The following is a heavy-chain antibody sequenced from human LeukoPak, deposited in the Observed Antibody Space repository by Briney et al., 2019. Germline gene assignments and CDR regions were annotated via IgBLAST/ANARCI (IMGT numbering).Heavy chain of an antibody. CDR1: GGSINSAHFY. V-gene: IGHV4-30-4*08. D-gene: IGHD5-18*01. Sequence: SETLSLTCSGSGGSINSAHFYWNWIRQPPGKGLEWVGYIFYSGSTYCNPSLKSRVTISLDASKNQSSLSLSSVTAADTAVYYCARGIYSYHFDYWGQGILVTVSS. CDR2: IFYSGST. J-gene: IGHJ4*02. CDR3: ARGIYSYHFDY.